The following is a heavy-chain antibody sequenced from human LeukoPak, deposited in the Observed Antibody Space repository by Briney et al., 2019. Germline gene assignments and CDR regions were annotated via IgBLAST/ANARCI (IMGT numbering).Heavy chain of an antibody. CDR1: GYAFTSYG. CDR2: ISAYNGNT. CDR3: ARVGGIVVESADWFDP. J-gene: IGHJ5*02. D-gene: IGHD6-19*01. V-gene: IGHV1-18*01. Sequence: ASVKVSCKASGYAFTSYGISWVRQAPGHGLECMGCISAYNGNTNYAQKLQGRVTMTTDTSTSTAYMELRSLRSDDTAVYYCARVGGIVVESADWFDPWGQGTLVTVSS.